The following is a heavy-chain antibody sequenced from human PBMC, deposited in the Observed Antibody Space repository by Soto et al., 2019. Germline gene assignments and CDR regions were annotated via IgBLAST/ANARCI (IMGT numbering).Heavy chain of an antibody. V-gene: IGHV1-18*01. CDR1: GYAFTTYG. CDR2: ISAHNGNT. J-gene: IGHJ4*02. CDR3: ARGGYGDY. Sequence: QVHLVQSGDEVQKPGASVKVSCKGSGYAFTTYGITWVRQAPGQGLERMGWISAHNGNTYYAQKPQGRVTVTRDTPTSTAYMELRRLRYDDAAVYCCARGGYGDYWGQGALVTVSS. D-gene: IGHD1-1*01.